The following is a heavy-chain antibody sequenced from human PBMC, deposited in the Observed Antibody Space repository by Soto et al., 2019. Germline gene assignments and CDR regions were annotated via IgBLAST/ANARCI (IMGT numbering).Heavy chain of an antibody. CDR2: LVPIFGTA. Sequence: QVQLVQSGAEVKKPGSSVKVSCKASGGTVSSYAVSWVRQAPGQGLERIGVLVPIFGTANYAQKFQGRVTITADEFTTTACIELSSLRSEDTAAYNSARESSSGRSVDWLLSLNWFDLWGQGTPVTVSS. D-gene: IGHD3-9*01. CDR3: ARESSSGRSVDWLLSLNWFDL. V-gene: IGHV1-69*01. CDR1: GGTVSSYA. J-gene: IGHJ5*02.